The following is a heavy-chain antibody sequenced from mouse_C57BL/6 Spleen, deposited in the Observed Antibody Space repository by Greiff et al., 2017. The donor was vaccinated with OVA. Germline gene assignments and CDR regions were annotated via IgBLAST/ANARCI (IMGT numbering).Heavy chain of an antibody. J-gene: IGHJ1*03. D-gene: IGHD2-10*01. CDR2: ISYDGSN. Sequence: EVKLVESGPGLVKPSQSLSLPCSVTGYSITSGYYWNWIRQFPGNKLEWMGYISYDGSNNYNPSLKNRISITRDTSKNQFFLKLNSVTTEDTATYYCARALPYYGYFDVWGTGTTVTVSS. CDR3: ARALPYYGYFDV. V-gene: IGHV3-6*01. CDR1: GYSITSGYY.